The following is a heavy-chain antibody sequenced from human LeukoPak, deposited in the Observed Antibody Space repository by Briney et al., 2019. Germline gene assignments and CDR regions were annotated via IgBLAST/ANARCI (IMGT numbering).Heavy chain of an antibody. CDR3: ARADYDSSGLPFDY. Sequence: GGTLRLSCAASGFTFSSYGMSWVRQAPGKGLEGVSAISGSGGSTYYADYVKGRFTISRDNSKNTLYLQMNSLRAEDTAVYYCARADYDSSGLPFDYWGQGTLVTVSS. J-gene: IGHJ4*02. CDR2: ISGSGGST. V-gene: IGHV3-23*01. D-gene: IGHD3-22*01. CDR1: GFTFSSYG.